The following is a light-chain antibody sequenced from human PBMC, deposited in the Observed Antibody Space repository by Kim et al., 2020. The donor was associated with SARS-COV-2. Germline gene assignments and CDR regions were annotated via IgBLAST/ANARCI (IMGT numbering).Light chain of an antibody. V-gene: IGKV1-5*01. Sequence: STLSASVGDRVTITCRASQSISSWLAWYQQKPGKAPKLLIYDASSLESGVPSRFSGSGSGTEFTLTISSLQPDDFATYYCQQLRTFGQGTKVDIK. CDR3: QQLRT. CDR1: QSISSW. CDR2: DAS. J-gene: IGKJ1*01.